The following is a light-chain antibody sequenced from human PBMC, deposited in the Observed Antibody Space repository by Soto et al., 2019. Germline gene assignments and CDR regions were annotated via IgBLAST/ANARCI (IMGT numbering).Light chain of an antibody. CDR3: QQYASSPT. Sequence: ENVLTQSPGTLSLSPGERVTLSCRASQSVSSTYLAWYQQKPGQAPRLLIYGASSRATGIPDRFSGSGSGTXXTXTIXRLEPEDFAVYYCQQYASSPTFGQGTKLEIK. V-gene: IGKV3-20*01. CDR1: QSVSSTY. CDR2: GAS. J-gene: IGKJ2*01.